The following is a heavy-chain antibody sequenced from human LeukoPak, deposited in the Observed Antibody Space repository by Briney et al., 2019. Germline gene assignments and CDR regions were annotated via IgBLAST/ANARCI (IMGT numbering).Heavy chain of an antibody. V-gene: IGHV1-18*01. CDR1: GYTFTSYG. D-gene: IGHD3-9*01. CDR2: ISAYNGNT. CDR3: AREDPHPDHILTGHSPGGYYYGMDV. J-gene: IGHJ6*02. Sequence: GASVKVSCKASGYTFTSYGISWVRQAPGQGLEWMGWISAYNGNTNYAQKLQGRVTMTTDTSTSPDYMELRSMRSDETAVYYCAREDPHPDHILTGHSPGGYYYGMDVWGQGTQVTVSS.